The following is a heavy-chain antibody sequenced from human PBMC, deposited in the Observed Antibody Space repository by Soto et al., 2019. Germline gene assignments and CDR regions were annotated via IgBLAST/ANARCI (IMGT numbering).Heavy chain of an antibody. V-gene: IGHV4-39*07. D-gene: IGHD3-10*01. CDR2: IYYSGNT. J-gene: IGHJ5*02. CDR3: ARDLRGRRSGRFDP. Sequence: SETLSLTCTVSGGSISSTSFYWGWIRQPPGWGLEWIGTIYYSGNTYYTPSLKSRATISVDTSKNLFSLNLSSVSAADTAMYYCARDLRGRRSGRFDPWGQGTLVTVSS. CDR1: GGSISSTSFY.